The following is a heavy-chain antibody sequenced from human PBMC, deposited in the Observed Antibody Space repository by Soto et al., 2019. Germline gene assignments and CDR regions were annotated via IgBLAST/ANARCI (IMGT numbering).Heavy chain of an antibody. D-gene: IGHD4-17*01. Sequence: QVQLQESGPGLVEPSQTLSLICTVSGGSISSGDYYWSWIRQLPGKGLEWIGYIYYSGTTFHNPSLKCRVIRSVDTSKNRFSQKLSSMTAADTAVYYCARTYGDYGLSKYFQHWGQGTLVTVSS. CDR1: GGSISSGDYY. CDR3: ARTYGDYGLSKYFQH. J-gene: IGHJ1*01. V-gene: IGHV4-31*03. CDR2: IYYSGTT.